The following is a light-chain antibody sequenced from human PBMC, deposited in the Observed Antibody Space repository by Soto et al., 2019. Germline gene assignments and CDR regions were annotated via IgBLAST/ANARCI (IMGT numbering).Light chain of an antibody. V-gene: IGKV1-5*01. Sequence: DIQMTQSPSTLSASVGDRVTITCRASQSIGSWLAWYQQKQGKAPNLLIYDASGLERGVPSRFSGSGSGTKLTITIASLQPDDVETYYGQQYETFSGTFGPGTKVDIK. J-gene: IGKJ1*01. CDR3: QQYETFSGT. CDR2: DAS. CDR1: QSIGSW.